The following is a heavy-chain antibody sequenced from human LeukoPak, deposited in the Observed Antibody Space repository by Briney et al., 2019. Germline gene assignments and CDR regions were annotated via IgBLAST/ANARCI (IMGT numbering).Heavy chain of an antibody. D-gene: IGHD6-13*01. CDR1: GFSFSDHY. Sequence: GGSLRLSCTASGFSFSDHYMDWVRQAPGKGLEWVGRSRNKAQSYTTEFAASVKGRFTISRDDSKNALFLQMNSLKTEDTAVYYCARAAAGLFNYYFDYWGQGTLVTASS. CDR3: ARAAAGLFNYYFDY. CDR2: SRNKAQSYTT. J-gene: IGHJ4*02. V-gene: IGHV3-72*01.